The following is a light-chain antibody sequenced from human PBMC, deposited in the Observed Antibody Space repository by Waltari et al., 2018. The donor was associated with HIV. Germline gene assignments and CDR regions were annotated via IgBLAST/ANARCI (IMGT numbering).Light chain of an antibody. J-gene: IGLJ3*02. CDR2: DNT. CDR1: DSNIWRNY. V-gene: IGLV1-51*01. Sequence: QSVLTQPPSVSAAPGQKVTISCSGSDSNIWRNYVSWYQQLPGAAPKLLIYDNTRRPFGLPDRFSGSKSGTSATLGITGLQTGDEADYYCGTWDSSLGGWVFGGGTKLAVL. CDR3: GTWDSSLGGWV.